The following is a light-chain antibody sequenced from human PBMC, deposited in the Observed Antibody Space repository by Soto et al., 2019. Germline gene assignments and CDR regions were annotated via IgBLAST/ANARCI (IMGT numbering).Light chain of an antibody. CDR1: QSGSSND. J-gene: IGKJ1*01. CDR2: GAS. CDR3: QQYGSSPTWT. V-gene: IGKV3-20*01. Sequence: ESVLTMSPGTLSLSPGESATLSYRASQSGSSNDLAWYQQKPGQAPRLLVYGASTRASGIPDRFSCSGSGTDCTLTISRLEPEDSAVYYYQQYGSSPTWTFGQGTKVDIK.